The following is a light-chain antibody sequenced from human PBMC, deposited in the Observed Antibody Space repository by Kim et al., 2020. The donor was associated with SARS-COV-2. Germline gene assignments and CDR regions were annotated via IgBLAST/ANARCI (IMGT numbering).Light chain of an antibody. V-gene: IGLV3-1*01. CDR1: KLGDKY. CDR3: QAWDNSTGV. J-gene: IGLJ1*01. Sequence: SVSPGQTASITCSGDKLGDKYACWYQQKPGQSPVLVIYQDNKRPSGIPERFSGSNSGNTATLTISGTQAMDEADYYCQAWDNSTGVFGTVTKVTVL. CDR2: QDN.